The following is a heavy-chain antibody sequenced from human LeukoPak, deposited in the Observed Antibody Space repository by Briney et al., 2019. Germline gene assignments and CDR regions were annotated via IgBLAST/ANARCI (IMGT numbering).Heavy chain of an antibody. CDR1: GFTFSSYG. Sequence: GGPLRLSCAASGFTFSSYGMHWVRQAPGKGLEWVAFIRYDGSNKYYADSVKGRFTISRDNSKNALYLQMNSLRAEDTAVYYCAKDQGGWGYYYYYMDVWGKGTTVTISS. D-gene: IGHD3-16*01. CDR2: IRYDGSNK. CDR3: AKDQGGWGYYYYYMDV. J-gene: IGHJ6*03. V-gene: IGHV3-30*02.